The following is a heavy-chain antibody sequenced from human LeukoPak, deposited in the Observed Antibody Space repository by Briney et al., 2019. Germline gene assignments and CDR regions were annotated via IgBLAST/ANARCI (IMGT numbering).Heavy chain of an antibody. CDR2: TSPYSGYT. D-gene: IGHD3-22*01. Sequence: LSWVRQAPGQGPEWMGWTSPYSGYTNYAEKFQGRLTMTTDTSTSTAYMELTRLTSDDTAVYFCARDKYHDTSGYYRFDYWGQGTLVTVSS. J-gene: IGHJ4*02. V-gene: IGHV1-18*01. CDR3: ARDKYHDTSGYYRFDY.